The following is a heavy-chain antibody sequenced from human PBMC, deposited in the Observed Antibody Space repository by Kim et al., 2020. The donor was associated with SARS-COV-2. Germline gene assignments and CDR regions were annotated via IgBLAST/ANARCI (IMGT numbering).Heavy chain of an antibody. D-gene: IGHD1-26*01. Sequence: TRYSQRLQDRVTITRDTSASTVYMELSSLTSEDTAVYYCARDISRTYYYWGQGTVVSVSS. CDR3: ARDISRTYYY. J-gene: IGHJ4*02. V-gene: IGHV1-3*01. CDR2: T.